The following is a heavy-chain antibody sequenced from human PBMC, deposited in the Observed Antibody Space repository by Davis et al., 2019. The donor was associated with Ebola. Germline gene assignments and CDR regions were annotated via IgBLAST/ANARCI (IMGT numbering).Heavy chain of an antibody. Sequence: GGSLRLSCAASGFTFSDHYMSWIRQAPGKGLEWVSKISSKSTRTEYADSVRGRFTISRDNSKNLLLLEMSSLRAEETAVYYCAREGFYFYGMDVWGQGTTVTVSS. D-gene: IGHD2/OR15-2a*01. J-gene: IGHJ6*02. CDR2: ISSKSTRT. CDR1: GFTFSDHY. CDR3: AREGFYFYGMDV. V-gene: IGHV3-11*06.